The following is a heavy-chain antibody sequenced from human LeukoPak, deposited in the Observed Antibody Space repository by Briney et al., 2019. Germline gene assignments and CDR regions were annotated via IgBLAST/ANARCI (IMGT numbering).Heavy chain of an antibody. J-gene: IGHJ5*02. V-gene: IGHV4-34*01. CDR2: INHSGST. CDR3: ATRSIAARRGWFDP. CDR1: GGSFSGYY. Sequence: PSETLSLTCAVYGGSFSGYYWSWIRPTPGKGLEWIGEINHSGSTNYNPSLKSRVTISVDTSKNQFSLKLSSVTAADTAVYYCATRSIAARRGWFDPWGQGTLVTVSS. D-gene: IGHD6-6*01.